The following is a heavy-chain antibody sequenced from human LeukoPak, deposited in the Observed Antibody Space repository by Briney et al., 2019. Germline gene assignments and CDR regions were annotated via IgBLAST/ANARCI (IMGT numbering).Heavy chain of an antibody. Sequence: ASVKGSCKASVYSFTGDSIHWVRQVPGQGLEWTGWINPNGGGTRFAEKFQGRVTMTRDTSIRTAYMELNRLTSDDTAVDDCARDYGDYYDNRGTPNNWFDPWGQGTLVTVSS. CDR1: VYSFTGDS. CDR2: INPNGGGT. CDR3: ARDYGDYYDNRGTPNNWFDP. V-gene: IGHV1-2*02. D-gene: IGHD3-22*01. J-gene: IGHJ5*02.